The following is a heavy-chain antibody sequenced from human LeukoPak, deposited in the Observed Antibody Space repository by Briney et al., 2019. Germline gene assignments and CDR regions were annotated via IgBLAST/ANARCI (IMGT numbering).Heavy chain of an antibody. Sequence: LETLSLTCTVSGDSINVRYWNWIRQSAGKGPEWIGRIFGSGSTTYNPSLKRRATMAEDTSKNQIFLNLRSVTAADTAVYYCAGGSSARVFDYWGQGTLVTVSS. D-gene: IGHD1-26*01. V-gene: IGHV4-4*07. CDR3: AGGSSARVFDY. J-gene: IGHJ4*02. CDR2: IFGSGST. CDR1: GDSINVRY.